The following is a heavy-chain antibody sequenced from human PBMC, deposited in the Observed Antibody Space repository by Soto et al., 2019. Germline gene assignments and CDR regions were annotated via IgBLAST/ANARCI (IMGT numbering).Heavy chain of an antibody. CDR1: GFAFSNYA. J-gene: IGHJ4*02. V-gene: IGHV3-23*01. Sequence: PGGSLRLSCAASGFAFSNYAMNWVRQAPGKGLEWVSVISGGGGTTYYADSVKGRFTISRDNSKKTLYLQMSSLRGDDTAAYYCAKEWSQGYYFDYWGQGTLVTVSS. CDR3: AKEWSQGYYFDY. D-gene: IGHD2-15*01. CDR2: ISGGGGTT.